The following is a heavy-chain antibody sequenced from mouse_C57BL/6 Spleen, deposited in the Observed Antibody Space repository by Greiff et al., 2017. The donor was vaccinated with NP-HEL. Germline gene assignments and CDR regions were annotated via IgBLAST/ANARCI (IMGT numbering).Heavy chain of an antibody. D-gene: IGHD1-1*01. CDR3: ARVYYGSGV. CDR1: GFNIKDYY. J-gene: IGHJ1*03. V-gene: IGHV14-2*01. Sequence: VQLQQSGAELVKPGASVKLSCTASGFNIKDYYMHWVKQRTEQGLEWIGRIDPEDGETKYAAKFQGQATITADTSSNTAYLQLSSLTSEDTAVYYCARVYYGSGVWGTGTTVTVST. CDR2: IDPEDGET.